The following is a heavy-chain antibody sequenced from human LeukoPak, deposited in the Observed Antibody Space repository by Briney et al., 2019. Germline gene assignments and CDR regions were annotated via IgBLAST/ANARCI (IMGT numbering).Heavy chain of an antibody. V-gene: IGHV4-39*07. Sequence: PSETLSLTCTVSGGSISSSSYYWGWIRQPPGKGLEWIGSIYYSGSTYYNPSLKSRVTISVDTSKNQFSLKLSSVTAADTAVYYCARSLRSGGSSYGLDAFDIWGQGIMVTVSS. J-gene: IGHJ3*02. CDR3: ARSLRSGGSSYGLDAFDI. D-gene: IGHD2-15*01. CDR2: IYYSGST. CDR1: GGSISSSSYY.